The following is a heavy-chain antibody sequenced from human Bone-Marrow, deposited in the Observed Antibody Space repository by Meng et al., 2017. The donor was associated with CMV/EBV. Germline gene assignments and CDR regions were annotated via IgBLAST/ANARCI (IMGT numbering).Heavy chain of an antibody. CDR2: IIPIFGTA. J-gene: IGHJ4*02. D-gene: IGHD5-12*01. V-gene: IGHV1-69*12. Sequence: VQLVRSGSEGEKLGSSVKGSCNASGGSFSSHAIGWVRQAPGQGLEWMGGIIPIFGTANYAQKFQGRVTITADESTSTAYMELSSLRSEDTAVYYCARGLYADIVATPFDYWGQGTLVTVSS. CDR1: GGSFSSHA. CDR3: ARGLYADIVATPFDY.